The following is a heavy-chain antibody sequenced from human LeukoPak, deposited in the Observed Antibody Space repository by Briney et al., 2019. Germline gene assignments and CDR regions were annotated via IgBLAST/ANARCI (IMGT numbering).Heavy chain of an antibody. V-gene: IGHV4-31*03. CDR3: ASGGLSGEDY. Sequence: PSETLSLTCTVSGGSISSGGYYWSWIRQHPGKGLEWIGYIYYSGSTYYNPSLKSRVTISVDTSKNQFSLKLSSVTAADTAAYYCASGGLSGEDYWGQGTLVTVSS. J-gene: IGHJ4*02. D-gene: IGHD1-14*01. CDR1: GGSISSGGYY. CDR2: IYYSGST.